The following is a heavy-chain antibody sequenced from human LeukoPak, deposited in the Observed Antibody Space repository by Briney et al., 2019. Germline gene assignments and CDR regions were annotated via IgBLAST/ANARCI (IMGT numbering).Heavy chain of an antibody. V-gene: IGHV3-21*01. CDR3: ARGAHYYDSSGYFDY. Sequence: PGGSLRLSCAASGFTFSSYSMNWVRQAPGKGLEWASSISSSSSYIYYADSVKGRFTISRDNAKNSLYLQMNSLRAEDTAVYYCARGAHYYDSSGYFDYWGQGTLVTVSS. CDR2: ISSSSSYI. CDR1: GFTFSSYS. D-gene: IGHD3-22*01. J-gene: IGHJ4*02.